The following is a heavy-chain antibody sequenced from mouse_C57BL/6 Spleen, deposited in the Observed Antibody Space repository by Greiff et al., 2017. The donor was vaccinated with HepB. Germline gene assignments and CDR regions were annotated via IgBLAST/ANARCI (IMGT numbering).Heavy chain of an antibody. CDR1: GYTFTSYW. V-gene: IGHV1-50*01. CDR3: ARGYGSSDFDD. J-gene: IGHJ1*03. D-gene: IGHD1-1*01. Sequence: QVQLQQPGAELVKPGASVKLSCKASGYTFTSYWMQWVKQRPGQGLEWIGEIDPSDSYTNYNQKFKGKATLTVDTSSSTAYMQLSSLTSEDSAVYYCARGYGSSDFDDWGTGTTVTVSS. CDR2: IDPSDSYT.